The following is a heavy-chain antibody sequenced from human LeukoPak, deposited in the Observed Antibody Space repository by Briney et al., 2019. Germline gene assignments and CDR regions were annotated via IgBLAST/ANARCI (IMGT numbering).Heavy chain of an antibody. J-gene: IGHJ5*02. CDR2: INSDGSST. CDR3: ARGIMCSSTSCYATNWFDP. Sequence: GGSLRLSCAASGFTFSSYWMHWVRQAPGKGLVWVSRINSDGSSTSYADSVKGRFTISRDNAKNTLYLQMNGLRAEDTAVYYCARGIMCSSTSCYATNWFDPWGQGTLVTVSS. V-gene: IGHV3-74*01. D-gene: IGHD2-2*01. CDR1: GFTFSSYW.